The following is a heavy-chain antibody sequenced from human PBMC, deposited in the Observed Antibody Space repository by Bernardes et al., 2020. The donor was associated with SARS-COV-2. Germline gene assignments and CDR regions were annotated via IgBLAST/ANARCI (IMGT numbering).Heavy chain of an antibody. D-gene: IGHD5-12*01. V-gene: IGHV4-4*07. CDR1: GGPISSYY. J-gene: IGHJ4*02. Sequence: SETLSLSCTVSGGPISSYYLSWIRQPAGKGLEWIGRIYTSGSTNYNPSLKSRVTMSVDTSKNQFSLKLSSVTAADTAVYYCARGYSGYDYVDYWGQGTLVTVSS. CDR2: IYTSGST. CDR3: ARGYSGYDYVDY.